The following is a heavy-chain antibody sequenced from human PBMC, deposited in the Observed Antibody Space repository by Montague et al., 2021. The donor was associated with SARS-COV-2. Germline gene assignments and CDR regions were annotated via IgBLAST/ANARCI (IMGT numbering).Heavy chain of an antibody. CDR2: ISNDGSKK. D-gene: IGHD1-26*01. Sequence: SLRLSCAASGFTFSNFAMHWVRQAPGKGLEWVAHISNDGSKKLYADPVKGRLTISRDNSKNTLYMEMNSLRVEDTAVYYCARERRVSGCYPFDYWGQGTLVTVSS. J-gene: IGHJ4*02. V-gene: IGHV3-30-3*01. CDR3: ARERRVSGCYPFDY. CDR1: GFTFSNFA.